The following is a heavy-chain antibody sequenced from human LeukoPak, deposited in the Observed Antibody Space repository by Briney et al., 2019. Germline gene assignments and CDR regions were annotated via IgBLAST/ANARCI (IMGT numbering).Heavy chain of an antibody. Sequence: PSETLSLTCTVSGDSIISGSYYWTWIRQPAGKTLEWIGRVYTSGSTNYNPSVESRATISIDTADNQFSLRLSSVTAADTAIYYCARVWWHRGHRFDSWGQGNLVSVSS. CDR1: GDSIISGSYY. CDR3: ARVWWHRGHRFDS. V-gene: IGHV4-61*02. D-gene: IGHD2-15*01. J-gene: IGHJ5*01. CDR2: VYTSGST.